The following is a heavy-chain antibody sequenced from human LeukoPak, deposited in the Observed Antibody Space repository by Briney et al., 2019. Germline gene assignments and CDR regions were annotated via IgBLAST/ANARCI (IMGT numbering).Heavy chain of an antibody. V-gene: IGHV3-21*01. J-gene: IGHJ4*02. CDR1: GFTFSSYG. CDR2: ISSSSSYI. CDR3: ARDSIGIVGATGADY. D-gene: IGHD1-26*01. Sequence: GGSLRLSCAASGFTFSSYGMHWVRQAPGKGLEWVSSISSSSSYIYYADSVKGRFTISRDNAKNSLYLQMNSLRAEDTAVYYCARDSIGIVGATGADYWGQGTLVTVSS.